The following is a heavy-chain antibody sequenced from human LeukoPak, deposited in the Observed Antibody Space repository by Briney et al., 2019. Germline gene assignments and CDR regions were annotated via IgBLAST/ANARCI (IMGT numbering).Heavy chain of an antibody. V-gene: IGHV3-21*01. Sequence: PGGSLRLSCAASGFTFSSYSMNWVRQAPGKGLEWVSSISSSSYIYYADSVKGRFTISRDNAKNPLYLQMNSLRAEDTAVYYCARFSVSCYAFDIWGQGTMVTVSS. D-gene: IGHD2-2*01. CDR2: ISSSSYI. J-gene: IGHJ3*02. CDR1: GFTFSSYS. CDR3: ARFSVSCYAFDI.